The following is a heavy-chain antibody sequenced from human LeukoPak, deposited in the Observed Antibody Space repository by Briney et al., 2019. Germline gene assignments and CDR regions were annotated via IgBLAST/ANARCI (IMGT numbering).Heavy chain of an antibody. CDR1: GGSISNYY. CDR2: IYYSGAT. Sequence: SESLSLTCTVSGGSISNYYWSWIRRPPGKGLEWIGHIYYSGATKYNPSLKSRITISVDTSKNQFSLMLSSVTAADTAVYYCARFGITVVRGGKYYFDYWGQGTLVTVSS. J-gene: IGHJ4*02. CDR3: ARFGITVVRGGKYYFDY. D-gene: IGHD3-10*01. V-gene: IGHV4-59*08.